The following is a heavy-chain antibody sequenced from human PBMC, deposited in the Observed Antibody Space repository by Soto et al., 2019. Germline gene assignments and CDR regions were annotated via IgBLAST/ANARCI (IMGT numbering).Heavy chain of an antibody. CDR1: GGSVSSADYY. V-gene: IGHV4-30-4*01. J-gene: IGHJ4*02. CDR3: ARERPPRAFDY. CDR2: IYYSGST. Sequence: SETLSVTCTVSGGSVSSADYYWSWIRQPPGKGLEWIGYIYYSGSTYYNPSLKSRVTISVDTSKNQFSLELTSVTAADTAVYYCARERPPRAFDYSGQGALVTVSS.